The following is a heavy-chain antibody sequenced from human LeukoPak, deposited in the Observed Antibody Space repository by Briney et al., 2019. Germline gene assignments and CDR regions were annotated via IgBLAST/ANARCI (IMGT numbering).Heavy chain of an antibody. CDR1: GFTFSSYS. V-gene: IGHV3-21*01. Sequence: GGSLRLSCAASGFTFSSYSMNWVRQAPGKGLEWVSSISSSSSYIYYADSVKGRFTISRDNAKNSLYLQMNSLRAEDTAVYYCARRVYCSSTSCHPTWFDPWGQGTLVTVSS. D-gene: IGHD2-2*01. J-gene: IGHJ5*02. CDR2: ISSSSSYI. CDR3: ARRVYCSSTSCHPTWFDP.